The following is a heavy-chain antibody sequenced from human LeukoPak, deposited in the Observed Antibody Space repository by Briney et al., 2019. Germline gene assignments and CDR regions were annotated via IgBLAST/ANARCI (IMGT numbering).Heavy chain of an antibody. Sequence: ASVRVSCKASGYTFTSYGISWVRQAPGQGLEWMGWISAYNGNTNYAQKLQGRVTMTTDTSTSTAYMELRSLRADDTAVYYCARDHDSSNCPYFDYWGQGTLVTVSS. CDR3: ARDHDSSNCPYFDY. CDR2: ISAYNGNT. V-gene: IGHV1-18*01. J-gene: IGHJ4*02. CDR1: GYTFTSYG. D-gene: IGHD6-13*01.